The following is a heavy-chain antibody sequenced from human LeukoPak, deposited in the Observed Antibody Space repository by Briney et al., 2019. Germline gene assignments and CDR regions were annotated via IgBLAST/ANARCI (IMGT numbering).Heavy chain of an antibody. V-gene: IGHV4-4*07. CDR1: GGSISSYC. D-gene: IGHD3-22*01. J-gene: IGHJ4*02. CDR2: IYTSGST. CDR3: ARDSPEYYYDSSGYYFDY. Sequence: SETLSLTCTVSGGSISSYCWSWIRQPAGKGLEWIGRIYTSGSTNYNPSLKSRVTMSVDTSKDQFSLKLSSVTAADTAVYYCARDSPEYYYDSSGYYFDYWGQGTLVTVSS.